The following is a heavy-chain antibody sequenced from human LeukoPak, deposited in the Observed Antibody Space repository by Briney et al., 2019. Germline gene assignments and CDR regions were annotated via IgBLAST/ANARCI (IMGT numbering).Heavy chain of an antibody. J-gene: IGHJ5*02. CDR2: INPSGGST. CDR3: ARGGAQRITIFGVVMQSWFDP. Sequence: ASVKVSCKASGYTFTSYYMHWVRQAPGQGLEWMGIINPSGGSTSYAQKFQGRVTMTRDTSTSTVYMELSSLRSEDTAVYYCARGGAQRITIFGVVMQSWFDPWGQGTLVTVSS. CDR1: GYTFTSYY. V-gene: IGHV1-46*01. D-gene: IGHD3-3*01.